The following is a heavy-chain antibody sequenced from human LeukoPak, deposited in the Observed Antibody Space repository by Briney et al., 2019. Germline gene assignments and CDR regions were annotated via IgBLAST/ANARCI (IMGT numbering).Heavy chain of an antibody. CDR2: IKQDGSEK. J-gene: IGHJ6*02. CDR3: ARDSRDLYDLYRMDV. Sequence: GGSLRLFCGASGFTFSSYWMSWVRQAPGKGLEWVANIKQDGSEKYYVDSVKGRFTISRDNAKNSLYLQMNSLRAEDTAVYYCARDSRDLYDLYRMDVRGQGTTVTVSS. CDR1: GFTFSSYW. D-gene: IGHD2-2*02. V-gene: IGHV3-7*01.